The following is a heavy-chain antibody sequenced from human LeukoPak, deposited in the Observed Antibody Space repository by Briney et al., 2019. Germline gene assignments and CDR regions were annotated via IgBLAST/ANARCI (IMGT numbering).Heavy chain of an antibody. CDR2: INPGDSDT. J-gene: IGHJ3*02. CDR3: ASPRVGATAFDI. Sequence: GEPLKISCKGSGYSFTTYWIGLVRQMPGKGLEYMGIINPGDSDTRYSPSFQGQVTISVDKSISTAYLQWSSLKASDTAMYYCASPRVGATAFDIWGQGTLVTVSS. CDR1: GYSFTTYW. D-gene: IGHD1-26*01. V-gene: IGHV5-51*01.